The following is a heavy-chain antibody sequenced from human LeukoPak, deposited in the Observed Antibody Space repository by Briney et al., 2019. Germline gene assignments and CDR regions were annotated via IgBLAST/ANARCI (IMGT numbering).Heavy chain of an antibody. CDR1: GYTFTGYY. Sequence: GASVKVSCKASGYTFTGYYMHWVRQAPGQGLEWMGWINPNSGGTNYAQKFQGRVTMTRDTSISTAYMELSRLRSDDTAVYYCASTMVRGVIPYFDYWAREPWSPSPQ. V-gene: IGHV1-2*02. CDR2: INPNSGGT. CDR3: ASTMVRGVIPYFDY. D-gene: IGHD3-10*01. J-gene: IGHJ4*02.